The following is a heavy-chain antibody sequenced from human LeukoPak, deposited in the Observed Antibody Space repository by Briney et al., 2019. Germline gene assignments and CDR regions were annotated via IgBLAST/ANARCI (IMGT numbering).Heavy chain of an antibody. V-gene: IGHV4-34*01. J-gene: IGHJ4*02. D-gene: IGHD2-2*02. CDR1: GGSFSGYY. Sequence: PSETLSLTCAVYGGSFSGYYWSWIRQPPGKGLEWIGEINHSGSTNYNPSLKSRVTISVDTSKNQFSLKLSSVTAADTAVYYCAREVLVVPAAIGYFDYWGQGTLVTVSS. CDR3: AREVLVVPAAIGYFDY. CDR2: INHSGST.